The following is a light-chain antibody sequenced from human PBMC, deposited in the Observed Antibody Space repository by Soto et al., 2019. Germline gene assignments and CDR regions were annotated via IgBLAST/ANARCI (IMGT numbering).Light chain of an antibody. CDR1: QSVGRD. CDR2: GAS. Sequence: EIVMTQSPATLSVSPGEGATLSCRASQSVGRDLAWYQQKPGQAPRLLIYGASTRATGIPARFTGSGSGTEFTLTINRLEPEDFAVYYCQQYANSPITFGQGTRLEIK. J-gene: IGKJ5*01. CDR3: QQYANSPIT. V-gene: IGKV3-15*01.